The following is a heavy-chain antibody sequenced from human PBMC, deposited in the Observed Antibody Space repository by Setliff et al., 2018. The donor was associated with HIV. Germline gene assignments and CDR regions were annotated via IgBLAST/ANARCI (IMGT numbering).Heavy chain of an antibody. J-gene: IGHJ3*01. V-gene: IGHV4-4*07. CDR1: GGSLSPYY. D-gene: IGHD2-15*01. CDR2: IYPTGST. Sequence: PSETLSLTCSVSGGSLSPYYWTWIRQPAGKGLEWLGRIYPTGSTIHNPSLRSRATMSVDTSKNQFSLNLSSVTAADTAMYYCARVFPPIRGAPFGTPPGAFDVWGQGTMVTVSS. CDR3: ARVFPPIRGAPFGTPPGAFDV.